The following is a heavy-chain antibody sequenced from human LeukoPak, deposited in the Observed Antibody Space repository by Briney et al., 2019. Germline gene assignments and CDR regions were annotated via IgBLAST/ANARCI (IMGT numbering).Heavy chain of an antibody. CDR1: GFTLSSYG. V-gene: IGHV3-33*01. CDR2: IWYDGSNK. D-gene: IGHD3-10*01. J-gene: IGHJ4*02. CDR3: ARDESPYGSGSYY. Sequence: PGRSLRLSCAASGFTLSSYGMHWVRQAPGKGPEWVAVIWYDGSNKYYADSVKGRFTISRDNSKNTLYLQMNILRAEDTAVYYCARDESPYGSGSYYWGQGTLVTVSS.